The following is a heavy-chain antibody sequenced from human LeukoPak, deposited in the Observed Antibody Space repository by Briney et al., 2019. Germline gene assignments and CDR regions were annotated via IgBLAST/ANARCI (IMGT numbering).Heavy chain of an antibody. Sequence: SVKVSCKASGGTFSSYAISWVRQAPGQGLEWMGGIIPIFGTANYAQKFQGRVTITTDESTSTAYMELSSLRSEDTAVYYCARASEEPRDTAMEHFDYWGQGTLVTVSS. D-gene: IGHD5-18*01. J-gene: IGHJ4*02. CDR2: IIPIFGTA. CDR3: ARASEEPRDTAMEHFDY. CDR1: GGTFSSYA. V-gene: IGHV1-69*05.